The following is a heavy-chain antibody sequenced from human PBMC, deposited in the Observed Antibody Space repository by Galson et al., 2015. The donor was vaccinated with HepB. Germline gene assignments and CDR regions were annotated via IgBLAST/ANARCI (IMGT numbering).Heavy chain of an antibody. V-gene: IGHV1-3*01. CDR3: ARADGCSGGSCYSWYAFDI. CDR2: INAGNGNT. Sequence: SVKVSCKASGYTFTRYAMHWVRQAPGQRLEWMGWINAGNGNTKYSQKFQGRVTITRDTSASTAYMELSSLRSEDTAVYYCARADGCSGGSCYSWYAFDIWGQGTMVTVSS. D-gene: IGHD2-15*01. J-gene: IGHJ3*02. CDR1: GYTFTRYA.